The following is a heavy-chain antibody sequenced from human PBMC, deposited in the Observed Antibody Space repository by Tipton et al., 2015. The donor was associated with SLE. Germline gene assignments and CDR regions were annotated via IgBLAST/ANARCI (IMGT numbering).Heavy chain of an antibody. CDR2: ISYDGSNK. J-gene: IGHJ2*01. D-gene: IGHD4-17*01. V-gene: IGHV3-30-3*01. CDR3: ARGGTTVTKGYFDL. CDR1: GFTFSSYA. Sequence: RSLRLSCAASGFTFSSYAMHWVRQAPGKGLEWVAVISYDGSNKYYADSVKGRFTISRDNSKNTLYLQMNSLRAEDTAVYYCARGGTTVTKGYFDLWGRGTLVTVSS.